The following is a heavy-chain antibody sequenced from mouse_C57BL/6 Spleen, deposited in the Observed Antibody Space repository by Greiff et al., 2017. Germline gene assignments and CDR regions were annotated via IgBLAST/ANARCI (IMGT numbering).Heavy chain of an antibody. CDR3: ARSQFITTVAHYFDY. CDR2: INPSNGGT. CDR1: GYTFTSYW. D-gene: IGHD1-1*01. J-gene: IGHJ2*01. Sequence: QVQLQQPGTELVKPGASVKLSCKASGYTFTSYWMHWVKQRPGQGLEWIGNINPSNGGTNYNEKFKSKATLTVDKSSSTAYMQLSSLTSEDSAVYYCARSQFITTVAHYFDYWGQGTTLTVSS. V-gene: IGHV1-53*01.